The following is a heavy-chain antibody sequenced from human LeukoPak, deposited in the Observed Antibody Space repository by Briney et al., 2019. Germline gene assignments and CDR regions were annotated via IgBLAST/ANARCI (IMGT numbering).Heavy chain of an antibody. J-gene: IGHJ6*03. Sequence: GGSLRLSCAASGFTFSSYWMHWVRQVPGKGLVWVSRMNIDGCITTYADSVKGRFTISRDNSKSTLSLQMISLRAEDTALYYCAKGLKTAVGPYMGYHYYMDVWGKGTTVTVSS. V-gene: IGHV3-74*01. CDR3: AKGLKTAVGPYMGYHYYMDV. D-gene: IGHD5-18*01. CDR1: GFTFSSYW. CDR2: MNIDGCIT.